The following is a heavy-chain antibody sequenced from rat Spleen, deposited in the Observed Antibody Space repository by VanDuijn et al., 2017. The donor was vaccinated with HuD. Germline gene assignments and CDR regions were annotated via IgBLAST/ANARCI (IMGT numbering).Heavy chain of an antibody. CDR3: TRDQGARWYFDF. J-gene: IGHJ1*01. CDR2: INIDGDGT. Sequence: EVQLVETGGGLVQPGRSLKLSCVASGFTFSNYWMYWIRQAPGKGLEWISSINIDGDGTYYPDSVKGRFTISRDNAKSTLYLQMNSLRSEDTATYYCTRDQGARWYFDFWGPGTMVTVSS. CDR1: GFTFSNYW. V-gene: IGHV5-58*01. D-gene: IGHD5-1*01.